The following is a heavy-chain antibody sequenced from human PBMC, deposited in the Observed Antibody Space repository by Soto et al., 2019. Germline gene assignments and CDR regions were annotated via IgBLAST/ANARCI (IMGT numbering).Heavy chain of an antibody. V-gene: IGHV3-53*01. CDR2: FYSAGST. CDR3: ARACEPEYSSAIFFDI. J-gene: IGHJ4*02. D-gene: IGHD5-18*01. CDR1: GLTVSSSY. Sequence: PGGSLRLSCAASGLTVSSSYMSWVRQAPGKGLQWVSVFYSAGSTYYANSVKGRFTISRDISTNMVYLQMSSLTDEDTAVYYCARACEPEYSSAIFFDIWGQGALVTVSS.